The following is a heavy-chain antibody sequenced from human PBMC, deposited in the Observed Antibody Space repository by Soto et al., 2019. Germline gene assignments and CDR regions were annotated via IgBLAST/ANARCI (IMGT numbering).Heavy chain of an antibody. CDR2: SYDSGST. D-gene: IGHD3-10*01. J-gene: IGHJ4*02. CDR3: ARSTMVPVDSFDF. V-gene: IGHV4-59*11. CDR1: DDSLKNHD. Sequence: PSETLSFTCSVSDDSLKNHDWALIRHCPGKGLECSWNSYDSGSTNYSPALKSRVSMSVDTYKNPFSLKITSVTAADTAVYYFARSTMVPVDSFDFCGKGTLVTGSS.